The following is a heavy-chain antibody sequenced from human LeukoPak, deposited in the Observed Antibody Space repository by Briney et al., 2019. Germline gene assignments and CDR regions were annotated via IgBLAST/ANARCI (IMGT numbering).Heavy chain of an antibody. CDR2: ITHSGSI. Sequence: SETLSLTCAVYGGSFSGYYWSWIRQPPGKGLEWIGEITHSGSINYNPSLKSRVTISVDASKNQFSLELSSVTAADTAVYYCARLGEWLSIDAFDIWGQGTMVTVSS. CDR3: ARLGEWLSIDAFDI. V-gene: IGHV4-34*01. D-gene: IGHD3-3*01. CDR1: GGSFSGYY. J-gene: IGHJ3*02.